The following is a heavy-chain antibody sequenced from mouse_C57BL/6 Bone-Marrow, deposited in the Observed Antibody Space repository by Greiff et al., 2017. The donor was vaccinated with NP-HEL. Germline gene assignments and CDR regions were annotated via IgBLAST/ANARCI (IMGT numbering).Heavy chain of an antibody. CDR1: GFSLTSYA. CDR3: DSGRGPVDY. J-gene: IGHJ2*01. D-gene: IGHD4-1*01. Sequence: VMLVESGPGLVAPSQSLSITCTVSGFSLTSYAISWVRQPPGKGLEWLGVIWTGGGTNYNSALNSRLSISKDNSKTQVFLKMNSLQTDDTARYYCDSGRGPVDYWGQGTTLTVSS. CDR2: IWTGGGT. V-gene: IGHV2-9-1*01.